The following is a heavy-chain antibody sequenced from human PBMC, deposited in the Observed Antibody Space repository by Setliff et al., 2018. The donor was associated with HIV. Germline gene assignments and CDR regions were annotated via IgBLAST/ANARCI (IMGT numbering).Heavy chain of an antibody. V-gene: IGHV4-34*01. J-gene: IGHJ6*02. Sequence: SETLSLTCAVYGGSSNDYYWNWIRQPRGKGLEWIGEIHHTGYINYHPSFKSRVTISLDTSRNQFSLKLSSVTAADTAVYYCARVGGRGGSSWYLGTKMGRKYGMDVWGQGTTVTVSS. D-gene: IGHD6-13*01. CDR1: GGSSNDYY. CDR3: ARVGGRGGSSWYLGTKMGRKYGMDV. CDR2: IHHTGYI.